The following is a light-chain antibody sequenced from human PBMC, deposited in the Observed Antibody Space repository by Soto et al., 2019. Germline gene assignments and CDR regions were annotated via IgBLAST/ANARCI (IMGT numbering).Light chain of an antibody. Sequence: DIQLTQSPSSVSASVGDRVTIACRASQGMSSWLAWFQQKPGKAPKLLIYAASSLQSGVPSRFSGSGSGTDFTLTTSSLQPEDFATYYCQQTNFFPWTFGEGTKVVIK. CDR3: QQTNFFPWT. CDR1: QGMSSW. V-gene: IGKV1-12*02. J-gene: IGKJ4*02. CDR2: AAS.